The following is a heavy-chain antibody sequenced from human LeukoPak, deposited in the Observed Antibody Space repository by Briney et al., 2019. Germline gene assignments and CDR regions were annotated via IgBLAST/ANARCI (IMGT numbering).Heavy chain of an antibody. Sequence: SETLSLTCTVSGGSISSSSSSWGWIRQPPGKGLEWIGTIYYSGGTYYNPSLKSRVTISEDTSKNQFSLNLSSVTAADTAVYYCARYASSGYYRYYFDYWGQGTLVTVSS. V-gene: IGHV4-39*01. D-gene: IGHD3-22*01. J-gene: IGHJ4*02. CDR2: IYYSGGT. CDR3: ARYASSGYYRYYFDY. CDR1: GGSISSSSSS.